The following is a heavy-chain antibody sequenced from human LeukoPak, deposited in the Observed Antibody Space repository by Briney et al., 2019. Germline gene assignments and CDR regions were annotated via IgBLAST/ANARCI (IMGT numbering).Heavy chain of an antibody. V-gene: IGHV1-69*13. CDR1: GCTFSSYA. CDR3: ANTMVRGVLDAFDI. CDR2: IIPIFGTA. J-gene: IGHJ3*02. D-gene: IGHD3-10*01. Sequence: ASVKVSCKASGCTFSSYAISWVRQAPGQGLEWMGGIIPIFGTANYAQKFQGRVTITADESTSTAYMELSSLRSEDTAVYYCANTMVRGVLDAFDIWGQGTMVTFSS.